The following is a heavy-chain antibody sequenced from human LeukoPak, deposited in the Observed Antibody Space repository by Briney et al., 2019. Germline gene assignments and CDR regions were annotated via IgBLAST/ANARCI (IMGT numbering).Heavy chain of an antibody. D-gene: IGHD3-22*01. CDR2: ISGSGDST. J-gene: IGHJ4*02. Sequence: GGSLRLSCAASGFTFSSYAMSWVRQAPGKGLEWVSAISGSGDSTYYSASVKGRFTISSDNSKTQSYVQRTRRRAETPAVYYCAKPLVSDYYDSSGYWGYWGQGTLVTVSS. CDR1: GFTFSSYA. CDR3: AKPLVSDYYDSSGYWGY. V-gene: IGHV3-23*01.